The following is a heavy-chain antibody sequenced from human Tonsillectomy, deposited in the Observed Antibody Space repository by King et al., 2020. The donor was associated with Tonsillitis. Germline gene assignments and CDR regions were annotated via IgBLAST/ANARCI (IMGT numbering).Heavy chain of an antibody. V-gene: IGHV3-48*04. D-gene: IGHD2-2*01. CDR3: ARDVCSSTSCYVNYYYGMDV. J-gene: IGHJ6*02. CDR1: GFTFSSYS. CDR2: ISSSSSTI. Sequence: VQLVESVGGLVQPGGSLRLSCAASGFTFSSYSMNWVRQAPGKGLEWVSYISSSSSTIYYADSVKGRFTISRDNAKNSLYLQMNSLRAEDTAVYYCARDVCSSTSCYVNYYYGMDVWGQGTTVTVSS.